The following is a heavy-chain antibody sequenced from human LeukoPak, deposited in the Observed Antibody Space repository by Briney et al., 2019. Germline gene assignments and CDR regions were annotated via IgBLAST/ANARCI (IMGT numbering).Heavy chain of an antibody. CDR2: TRSEAYGGTP. D-gene: IGHD3-22*01. CDR1: GFNFRDFS. CDR3: VRESPSYYDTSGYYYFDY. J-gene: IGHJ4*02. Sequence: GGSLRLSCTTSGFNFRDFSMSWFRQGPGKGPEWVGFTRSEAYGGTPDYAAPVRGRFTISRDDFKHIIYLQMDSLRPEDTAVYYCVRESPSYYDTSGYYYFDYWGQGALVTVSS. V-gene: IGHV3-49*03.